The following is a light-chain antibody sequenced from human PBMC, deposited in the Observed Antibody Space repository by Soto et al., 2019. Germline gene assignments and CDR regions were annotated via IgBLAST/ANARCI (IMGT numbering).Light chain of an antibody. V-gene: IGKV1-5*03. Sequence: DIQMTQSPSTLSASVGDRVTITCRASQTIGDSLAWYQQKPGKAPNLLIYKASSLETGVPSRFSGSGSETEFTLTISSLHPDDCGTYYCQQHNSYSRTFGQGTKLEIK. CDR3: QQHNSYSRT. J-gene: IGKJ1*01. CDR2: KAS. CDR1: QTIGDS.